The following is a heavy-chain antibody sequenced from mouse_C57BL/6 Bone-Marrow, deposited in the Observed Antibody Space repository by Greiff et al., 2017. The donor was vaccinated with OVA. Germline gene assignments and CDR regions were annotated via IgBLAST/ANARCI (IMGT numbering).Heavy chain of an antibody. J-gene: IGHJ2*01. CDR2: INPYNGGT. CDR3: ARRRDYYGSSYVGY. V-gene: IGHV1-19*01. Sequence: EVQLQQSGPVLVKPGASVKMSCKASGYTFTDYYMNWVKQSHGKSLEWLGVINPYNGGTSYNQKFKGQATLTVDKSSSTAYMELNSLTSEDSAVYYCARRRDYYGSSYVGYWGQGTTLTVSS. CDR1: GYTFTDYY. D-gene: IGHD1-1*01.